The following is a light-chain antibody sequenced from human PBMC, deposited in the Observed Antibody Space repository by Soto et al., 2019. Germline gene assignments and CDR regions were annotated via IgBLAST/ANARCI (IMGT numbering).Light chain of an antibody. CDR1: QSVSSNY. V-gene: IGKV3-20*01. Sequence: EIVLTQSPGTLSLSPGERATLSCRASQSVSSNYLAWYQQKPGQAPRLLISGASSRATGILDRFSGSGSGTDFTLTISRLEPEDFAVYYCQQYGSSLYTFGQGTKLEIK. J-gene: IGKJ2*01. CDR3: QQYGSSLYT. CDR2: GAS.